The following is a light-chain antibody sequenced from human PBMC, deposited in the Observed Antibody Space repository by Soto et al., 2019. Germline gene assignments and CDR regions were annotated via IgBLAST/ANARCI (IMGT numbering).Light chain of an antibody. CDR2: NAS. Sequence: DIQMTQSPSTLSASVGDRVTITCRASPSISSWLAWYQQKPGKAPKLLIYNASSLESGVPSRFSGSGSGTEVTLTMSSLQPHDFATYYCQQYNSYSCTFGQGTKLEIK. CDR1: PSISSW. J-gene: IGKJ2*02. V-gene: IGKV1-5*03. CDR3: QQYNSYSCT.